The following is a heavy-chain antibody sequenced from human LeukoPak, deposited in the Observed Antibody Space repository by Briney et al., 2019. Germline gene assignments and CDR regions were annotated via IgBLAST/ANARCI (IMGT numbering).Heavy chain of an antibody. CDR2: IYSDNT. V-gene: IGHV3-53*01. CDR3: ARRAGAYSHPYDY. D-gene: IGHD4/OR15-4a*01. Sequence: AGGSLRLSCTVSGFTASSNSMSWVRQAPGKGLEWVSFIYSDNTHYSDSVKGRFTISRDNSKNTLYLQMNSLRAEDTAVYYCARRAGAYSHPYDYWGQGTLVTVSS. CDR1: GFTASSNS. J-gene: IGHJ4*02.